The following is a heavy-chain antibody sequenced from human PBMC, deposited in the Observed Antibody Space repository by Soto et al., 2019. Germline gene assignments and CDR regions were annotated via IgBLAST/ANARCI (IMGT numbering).Heavy chain of an antibody. V-gene: IGHV4-39*01. CDR3: ARSISVAMDF. Sequence: SETLSLTCTVSGGSISSSSYHWGWIRQPPGKGLEWIGSIYYSGTTYYNPSLRSRVTISVDTSKNQFSLKLSSVTAADTAVYYCARSISVAMDFWGQGTLVTVSS. CDR1: GGSISSSSYH. J-gene: IGHJ4*02. D-gene: IGHD6-19*01. CDR2: IYYSGTT.